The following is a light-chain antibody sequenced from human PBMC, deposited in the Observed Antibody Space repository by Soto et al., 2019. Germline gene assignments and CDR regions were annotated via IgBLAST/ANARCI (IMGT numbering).Light chain of an antibody. CDR1: GSDVAGYNY. V-gene: IGLV2-11*01. Sequence: QSVLTQPRSVSGSPGQSVTISCTGTGSDVAGYNYVSWYQQDPGKASKLMIYDVSKRPSGIPDRFSGSKSGNTASLTISWLQAEDEADYYCCSYAGSYTFVFGTGTKVPVL. CDR2: DVS. CDR3: CSYAGSYTFV. J-gene: IGLJ1*01.